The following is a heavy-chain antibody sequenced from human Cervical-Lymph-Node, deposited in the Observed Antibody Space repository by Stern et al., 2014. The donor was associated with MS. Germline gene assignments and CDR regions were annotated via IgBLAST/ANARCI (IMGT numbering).Heavy chain of an antibody. V-gene: IGHV3-30*03. Sequence: VQLVESGGGVVQPGRSLRLSCAASGFSFSSYGMHLVRQAPGTGLELVAVISYDGNNQCYADSMKGRLTISRDNSKNTLYLQMDSLRAEDTGVYYCARDRGMIVVVTYSFENWGQGTLVTVSS. J-gene: IGHJ4*02. CDR2: ISYDGNNQ. D-gene: IGHD3-22*01. CDR3: ARDRGMIVVVTYSFEN. CDR1: GFSFSSYG.